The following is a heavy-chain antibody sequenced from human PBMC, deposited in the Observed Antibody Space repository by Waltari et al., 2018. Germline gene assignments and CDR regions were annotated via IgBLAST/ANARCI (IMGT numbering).Heavy chain of an antibody. V-gene: IGHV1-69*12. D-gene: IGHD7-27*01. CDR2: IIPMFGIP. Sequence: VQLVQSGGEVRTPGSSVKVSCQASEGSFGGYGVSWVRQAPGQGLEWMGVIIPMFGIPHCSQKCQARLTSTADESTNTVYMELRSLTSEDTAIYDCARHELGISPYYYNMDVWGQGTTVTISS. CDR3: ARHELGISPYYYNMDV. J-gene: IGHJ6*03. CDR1: EGSFGGYG.